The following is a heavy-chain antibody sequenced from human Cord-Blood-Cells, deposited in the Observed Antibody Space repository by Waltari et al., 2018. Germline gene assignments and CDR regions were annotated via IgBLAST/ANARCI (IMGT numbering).Heavy chain of an antibody. CDR2: SYPGDSDT. CDR3: ARIDTTYYDILTGYYNYYYGMDV. D-gene: IGHD3-9*01. J-gene: IGHJ6*02. V-gene: IGHV5-51*01. CDR1: GYSFTSYW. Sequence: EVQLVQSGAEVKKPGESLKISCKGSGYSFTSYWIGWVRQMPGKGLEWMGISYPGDSDTRYSPSFQGQLTISADKSISTAYLQWSSLKASDTAMYYCARIDTTYYDILTGYYNYYYGMDVWGQGTTVTVSS.